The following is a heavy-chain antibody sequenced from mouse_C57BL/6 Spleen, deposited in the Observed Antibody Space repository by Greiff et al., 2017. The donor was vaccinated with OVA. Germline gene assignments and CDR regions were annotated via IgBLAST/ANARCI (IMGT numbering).Heavy chain of an antibody. CDR2: IDPSDSEP. CDR1: GYTFTSYW. V-gene: IGHV1-52*01. J-gene: IGHJ4*01. D-gene: IGHD1-1*01. CDR3: ASYYYGSRDAMDY. Sequence: QVQLQQPGAELVRPGSSVKLSCKASGYTFTSYWMHWVKQRPIQGLEWIGNIDPSDSEPHYNQKFKDKATLTVDKSSSTAYMQLSSLTSEDSAVYYCASYYYGSRDAMDYWGQGTSVTVSS.